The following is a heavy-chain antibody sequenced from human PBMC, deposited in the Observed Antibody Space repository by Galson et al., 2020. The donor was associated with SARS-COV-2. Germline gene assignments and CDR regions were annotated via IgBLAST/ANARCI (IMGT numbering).Heavy chain of an antibody. V-gene: IGHV3-33*01. J-gene: IGHJ3*02. Sequence: GGSLRLSCAASGFTFSDHAMHWVRQAPGKGLEWVAQIFFDGSEKYYGDSVRGRFTISRDSSKNTVYLQMNNLRVDDTAVYYCAREVVSPLNAFDIWGQGTMVTVSS. CDR3: AREVVSPLNAFDI. D-gene: IGHD2-2*01. CDR2: IFFDGSEK. CDR1: GFTFSDHA.